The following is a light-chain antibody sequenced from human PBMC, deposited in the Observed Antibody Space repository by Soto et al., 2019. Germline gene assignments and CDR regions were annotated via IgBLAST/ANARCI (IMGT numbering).Light chain of an antibody. V-gene: IGKV3-11*01. CDR3: QQYDNWPST. CDR1: QSVSNY. CDR2: DAS. J-gene: IGKJ5*01. Sequence: LTPTAGTLSVSPRDIAALAVRASQSVSNYVAWYQQRPGQAPRLLIYDASNRATGIPARFSGSGSGTEFTLTISRLEPEDFVVYYCQQYDNWPSTFGQGTRLEIK.